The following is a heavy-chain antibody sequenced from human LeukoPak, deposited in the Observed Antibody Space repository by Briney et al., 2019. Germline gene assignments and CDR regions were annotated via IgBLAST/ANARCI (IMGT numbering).Heavy chain of an antibody. D-gene: IGHD6-13*01. CDR2: INHSGST. Sequence: PSETLSLTCAVYGGSFSGYYWSWIRQPPGKGLEWIGEINHSGSTYYNPSLKSRVTISVDTSKNQFSLKLSSVTAADTAVYYCARGRKSAAGMGYDYWGQGTLVTVSS. V-gene: IGHV4-34*01. CDR3: ARGRKSAAGMGYDY. J-gene: IGHJ4*02. CDR1: GGSFSGYY.